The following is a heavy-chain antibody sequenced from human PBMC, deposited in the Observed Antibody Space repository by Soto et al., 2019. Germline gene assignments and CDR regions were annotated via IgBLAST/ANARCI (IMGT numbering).Heavy chain of an antibody. CDR2: INHSGST. CDR3: SRGPPLMDV. Sequence: SETLSLTCAVYGGSFSGYYWSWIRQPPGKGLEWIGEINHSGSTNYNPSLKSRVTISVDTSKNQFSLKLSSVTAADTAVYYCSRGPPLMDVWGQGTTVTVSS. CDR1: GGSFSGYY. J-gene: IGHJ6*02. V-gene: IGHV4-34*01.